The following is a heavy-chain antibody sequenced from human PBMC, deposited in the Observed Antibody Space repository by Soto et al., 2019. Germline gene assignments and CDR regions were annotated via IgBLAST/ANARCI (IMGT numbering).Heavy chain of an antibody. Sequence: SETLSLTCTVSGGSISSYYWSWIRQPPGKGLEWIGYIYYSGSTNYNPSLKSRVTISVDTSKNQFSLKLSSVTAADTAVYSCARGSTPLYYYDSSGYYLTYWGQGTLVTVSS. CDR3: ARGSTPLYYYDSSGYYLTY. D-gene: IGHD3-22*01. V-gene: IGHV4-59*01. CDR2: IYYSGST. J-gene: IGHJ4*02. CDR1: GGSISSYY.